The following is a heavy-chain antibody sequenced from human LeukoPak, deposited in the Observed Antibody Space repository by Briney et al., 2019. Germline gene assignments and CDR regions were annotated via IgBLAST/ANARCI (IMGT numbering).Heavy chain of an antibody. CDR2: ISSSSSYI. V-gene: IGHV3-21*01. D-gene: IGHD3-10*02. CDR1: GFTFSTYY. CDR3: ARGTMFPYYFDY. Sequence: GGSLRLSCAASGFTFSTYYMSWVRQAPGKGLEWVSFISSSSSYIYYADSLKGRFTISRDNAKNSLYLQMNSLRAEDTAVYYCARGTMFPYYFDYWGQGTLVTVSS. J-gene: IGHJ4*02.